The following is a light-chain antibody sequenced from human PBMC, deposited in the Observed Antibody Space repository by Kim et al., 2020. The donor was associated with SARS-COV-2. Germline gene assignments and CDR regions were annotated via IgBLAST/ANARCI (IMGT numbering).Light chain of an antibody. CDR1: NIGIKS. CDR3: QVWDSTSDYVV. Sequence: APGKTASFTCEGNNIGIKSVHWYQQRPGQAPVLVMHDDSDRPSGIPERFSGSNSGNTATLTISRVEAEDEADYFCQVWDSTSDYVVFGGGTRLTV. CDR2: DDS. V-gene: IGLV3-21*03. J-gene: IGLJ3*02.